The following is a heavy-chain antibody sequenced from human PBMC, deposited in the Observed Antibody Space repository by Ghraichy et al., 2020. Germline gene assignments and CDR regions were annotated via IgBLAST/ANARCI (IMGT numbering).Heavy chain of an antibody. V-gene: IGHV1-8*01. J-gene: IGHJ6*02. CDR3: ARGPYYYYGMDV. CDR1: GYTFTSYD. Sequence: ASVKVSCKASGYTFTSYDINWVRQATGQGLEWMGWMNPNSGNTGYAQKFQGRVTMTRNTSISTAYMELSSLRSEDTAVYYCARGPYYYYGMDVWGQGTTVTVSS. CDR2: MNPNSGNT.